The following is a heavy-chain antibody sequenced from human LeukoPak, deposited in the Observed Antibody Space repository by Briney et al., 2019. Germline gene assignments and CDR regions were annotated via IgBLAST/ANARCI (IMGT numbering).Heavy chain of an antibody. CDR1: GYSINNGYF. D-gene: IGHD1-26*01. Sequence: SETLSLTCTVSGYSINNGYFWGWIRQPPGKELEWIGNAYHSGSTNYNPSLKSRVTISVDTSKNQFSLKLSSVTAAETAVYFCARVHSGSYFFDYWGQGTLVTVSS. CDR3: ARVHSGSYFFDY. CDR2: AYHSGST. J-gene: IGHJ4*02. V-gene: IGHV4-38-2*02.